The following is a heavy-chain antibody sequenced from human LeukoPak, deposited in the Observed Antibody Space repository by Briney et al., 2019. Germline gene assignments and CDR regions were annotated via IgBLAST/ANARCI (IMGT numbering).Heavy chain of an antibody. CDR2: IYYSGRT. Sequence: PSETLSLTCTVSAGSISSSNYYWGWIRQPPGKGLEWIGSIYYSGRTYYNPSLKSRVTISVDTSKKQFSLKLSSVTAADTAVYYCARQGGSSSWYSYYFDYWGQGTLVTVSS. CDR3: ARQGGSSSWYSYYFDY. J-gene: IGHJ4*02. D-gene: IGHD6-13*01. V-gene: IGHV4-39*01. CDR1: AGSISSSNYY.